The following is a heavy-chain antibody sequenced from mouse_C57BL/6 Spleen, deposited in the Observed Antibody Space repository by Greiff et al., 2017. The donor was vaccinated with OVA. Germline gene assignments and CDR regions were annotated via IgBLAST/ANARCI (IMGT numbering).Heavy chain of an antibody. J-gene: IGHJ2*01. CDR2: ISSGSSTI. CDR1: GFTFSDYG. Sequence: EVKLMESGGGLVKPGGSLKLSCAASGFTFSDYGMHWVRQAPEKGLEWVAYISSGSSTIYYADTVKGRFTISRDNAKNTLFLQMTSLRSEDTAMYYCARGSSYLYYFDYWGQGTTLTVSS. CDR3: ARGSSYLYYFDY. D-gene: IGHD1-1*01. V-gene: IGHV5-17*01.